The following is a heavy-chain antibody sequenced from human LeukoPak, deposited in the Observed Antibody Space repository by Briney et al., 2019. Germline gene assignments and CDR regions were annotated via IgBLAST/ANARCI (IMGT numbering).Heavy chain of an antibody. J-gene: IGHJ4*02. CDR2: IYYSGST. CDR1: GGSFSGYY. D-gene: IGHD6-6*01. Sequence: SETLSLTCAVYGGSFSGYYWSWIRQPPGKGLEWIGSIYYSGSTYYNPSLKSRVTISVDTSKNQFSLKLSSVTAADTAVYYCARSEKYSSSFPYWGQGTLVTVSS. V-gene: IGHV4-34*01. CDR3: ARSEKYSSSFPY.